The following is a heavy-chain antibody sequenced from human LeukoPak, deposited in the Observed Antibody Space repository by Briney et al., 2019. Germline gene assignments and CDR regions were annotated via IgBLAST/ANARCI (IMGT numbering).Heavy chain of an antibody. CDR3: ARDFDYYGSGSYLA. J-gene: IGHJ5*02. D-gene: IGHD3-10*01. Sequence: GGSLRLSCAASGFTFSSYTMSWVRQAPGKGLEWVANIKQDGSEKYYVDSVKGRFTISRDNAKNSLYLQMNSLRAEDTAVYYCARDFDYYGSGSYLAWGQGTLVTVSS. CDR2: IKQDGSEK. CDR1: GFTFSSYT. V-gene: IGHV3-7*01.